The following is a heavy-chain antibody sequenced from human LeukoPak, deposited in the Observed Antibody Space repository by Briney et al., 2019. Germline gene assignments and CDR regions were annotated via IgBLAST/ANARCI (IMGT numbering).Heavy chain of an antibody. CDR1: GGSFSGYY. D-gene: IGHD4-17*01. V-gene: IGHV4-34*01. J-gene: IGHJ4*02. CDR2: INHSGST. Sequence: SETLSLTCAVYGGSFSGYYWSWIRQPPGKGLEWIGEINHSGSTNYNPSLKSRVTISVDTSKNQLSLKLSSVTAADTAVYYCARGLGRLRGPITAWGQGTLVTVSS. CDR3: ARGLGRLRGPITA.